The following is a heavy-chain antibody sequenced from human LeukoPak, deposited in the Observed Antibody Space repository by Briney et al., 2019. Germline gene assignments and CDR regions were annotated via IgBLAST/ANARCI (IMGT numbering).Heavy chain of an antibody. CDR3: AREGGPYRPLDY. V-gene: IGHV4-4*02. J-gene: IGHJ4*02. CDR2: VNLQGST. CDR1: GGSITSTNY. Sequence: SGTLSLTCGASGGSITSTNYWTWVRQPPGKGLEWIGEVNLQGSTNYNPSLMGRVAISVDMSENHISLQLTSVTAADTAVYYCAREGGPYRPLDYSGQGTLVTVSS.